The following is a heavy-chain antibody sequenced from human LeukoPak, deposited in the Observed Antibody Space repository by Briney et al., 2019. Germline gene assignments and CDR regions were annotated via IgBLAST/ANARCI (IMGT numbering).Heavy chain of an antibody. CDR1: GFTFSGYW. Sequence: GGSLRLSCAASGFTFSGYWMTWLRQAPGKGLEWVANIKQGGSEEYYVDSVKGRFTISRDNAKNSLYLQMNSLRAEDTAVYYCARDVYGGTFEYWGQGTLVTVSS. D-gene: IGHD5/OR15-5a*01. CDR3: ARDVYGGTFEY. J-gene: IGHJ4*02. CDR2: IKQGGSEE. V-gene: IGHV3-7*01.